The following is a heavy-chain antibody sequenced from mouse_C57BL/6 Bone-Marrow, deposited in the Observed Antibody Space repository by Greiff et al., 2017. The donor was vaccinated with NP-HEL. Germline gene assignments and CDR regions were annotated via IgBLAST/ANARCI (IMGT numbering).Heavy chain of an antibody. J-gene: IGHJ2*01. CDR3: AGGSYYFDY. CDR2: IYPGSGST. CDR1: GYTFTSYW. V-gene: IGHV1-55*01. Sequence: VQLQESGAELVKPGASVKMSCKASGYTFTSYWITWVKQRPGQGLEWIGDIYPGSGSTNYNEKFKSKATLTVDTSSSTAYMQLSSLTSEDSAVYYCAGGSYYFDYWGQGTTLTVSS.